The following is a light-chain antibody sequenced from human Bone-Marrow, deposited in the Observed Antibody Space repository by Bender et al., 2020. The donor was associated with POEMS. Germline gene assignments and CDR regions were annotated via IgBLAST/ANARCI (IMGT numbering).Light chain of an antibody. J-gene: IGLJ3*02. CDR3: AVWDDSLNGWV. CDR1: SSNIGAHA. Sequence: QSVLTQPTSASGTPGQRVTISCSGGSSNIGAHAVNWYQHLPGTAPQLLLYSSHRRPSEVPDRFSGSRSGTSASLAIGGLQSEDEADYYCAVWDDSLNGWVFGGGTKLTVL. CDR2: SSH. V-gene: IGLV1-44*01.